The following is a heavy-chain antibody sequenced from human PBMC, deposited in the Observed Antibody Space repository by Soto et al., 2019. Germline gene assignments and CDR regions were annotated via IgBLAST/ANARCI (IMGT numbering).Heavy chain of an antibody. CDR1: GGSIRSGCYS. D-gene: IGHD4-17*01. CDR2: IYHSGST. V-gene: IGHV4-30-2*01. J-gene: IGHJ1*01. CDR3: ARGGTTVTTFSF. Sequence: TLSLTCAVSGGSIRSGCYSWSWIRQPPGKGLEWIGYIYHSGSTNYNPSLKSRVTISVDRSKNQFSLKLRSVTAADTAVYYCARGGTTVTTFSFWGQGTLVTVSS.